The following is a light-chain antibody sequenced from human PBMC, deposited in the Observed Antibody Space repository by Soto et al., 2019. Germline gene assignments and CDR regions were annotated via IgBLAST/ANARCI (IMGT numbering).Light chain of an antibody. V-gene: IGKV3-15*01. J-gene: IGKJ1*01. CDR2: RAS. CDR3: QQLGNWWT. CDR1: HSIDIN. Sequence: EVVMTQSPATLSVSPGNSATLSCRASHSIDINLAWYQQKPGQAPMLLIYRASTRANGIPARFSGSVSGTEFTLTISSLQSEDFAVYYCQQLGNWWTFGQGTKVEI.